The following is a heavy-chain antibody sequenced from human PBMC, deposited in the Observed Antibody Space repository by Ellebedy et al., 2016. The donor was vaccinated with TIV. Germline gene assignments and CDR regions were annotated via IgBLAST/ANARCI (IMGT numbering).Heavy chain of an antibody. Sequence: GESLKISXAASGFTFSSYAMSWVRQAPGRRLEWVSAISGSGGSTHYVDSVRGRFTISRDNSKNTLYLQMTSLRAEDTAVYYCARAPTAIFAHFYYYYYYMDVWGKGTTVTVS. CDR2: ISGSGGST. CDR3: ARAPTAIFAHFYYYYYYMDV. CDR1: GFTFSSYA. J-gene: IGHJ6*03. V-gene: IGHV3-23*01. D-gene: IGHD2-21*02.